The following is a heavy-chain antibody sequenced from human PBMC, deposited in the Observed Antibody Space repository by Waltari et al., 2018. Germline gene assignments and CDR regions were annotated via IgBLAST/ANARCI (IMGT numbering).Heavy chain of an antibody. CDR1: GGTFSSYA. V-gene: IGHV1-69*05. J-gene: IGHJ6*02. CDR3: ARELGDGEMATTRRGMDV. D-gene: IGHD3-10*01. CDR2: IIPIFGTA. Sequence: QVQLVQSGAEVKKPGSSVKVSCKASGGTFSSYAISWVRQAPGQGLEWMGGIIPIFGTANYAQKFQGRVTITTDESTSTAYMELSSLRSEDTAVYYCARELGDGEMATTRRGMDVWGQGTTVTVSS.